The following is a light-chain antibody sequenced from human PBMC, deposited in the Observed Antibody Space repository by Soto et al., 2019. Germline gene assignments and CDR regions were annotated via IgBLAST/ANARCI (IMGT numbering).Light chain of an antibody. CDR2: EVS. CDR3: SSYTSTTTDVI. CDR1: SSDVGSFNS. Sequence: QSVLTQPASVSGSPGQSITISCTGTSSDVGSFNSVSWYQQHPGKAPKLMIYEVSNRPSGVSNRFSGSKSGNTASLTISGLQAEDEADYFCSSYTSTTTDVIFGGGTKVTVL. V-gene: IGLV2-14*01. J-gene: IGLJ2*01.